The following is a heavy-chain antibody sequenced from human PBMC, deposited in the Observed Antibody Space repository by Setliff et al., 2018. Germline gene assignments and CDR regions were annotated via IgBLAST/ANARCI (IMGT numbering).Heavy chain of an antibody. V-gene: IGHV4-39*01. CDR1: GGAITSSSYL. J-gene: IGHJ4*02. D-gene: IGHD1-1*01. Sequence: TLSLTCTVSGGAITSSSYLWGWIRQTPGKGLEWIGSIYNTGNTYYNPSLKGRVTISVDTSKKQFSLKVTSLTAADTAVYYCARTGTYRYFDYWGQGTRVTVSS. CDR2: IYNTGNT. CDR3: ARTGTYRYFDY.